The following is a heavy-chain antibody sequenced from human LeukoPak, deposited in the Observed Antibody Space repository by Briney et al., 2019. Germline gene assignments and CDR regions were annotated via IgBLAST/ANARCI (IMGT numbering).Heavy chain of an antibody. V-gene: IGHV1-18*01. J-gene: IGHJ4*02. Sequence: ASVKVSCKASGYTFTSYGISWVRRAPGQGLEWMGWISANDGKTHYSEKHQGRVTMSTDTVTSTAYMELRSLRSDDTAVYYCARELHVERDDYWGQGTLVTVSS. D-gene: IGHD1-1*01. CDR2: ISANDGKT. CDR1: GYTFTSYG. CDR3: ARELHVERDDY.